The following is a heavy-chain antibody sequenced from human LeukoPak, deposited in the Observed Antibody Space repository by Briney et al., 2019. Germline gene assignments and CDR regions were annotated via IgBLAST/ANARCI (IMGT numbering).Heavy chain of an antibody. J-gene: IGHJ4*02. D-gene: IGHD2-2*01. V-gene: IGHV3-30*02. CDR1: GFTFSGYG. CDR2: IQYDRSNK. Sequence: GGSLRLSCAVSGFTFSGYGMHWVRHAPGKGLEWVAFIQYDRSNKYYADSEKGRFTICRDNSKNTLYLQMNSLRAEDTAVDYCAKVGVVTAAGVGGWGQGTLVTVSS. CDR3: AKVGVVTAAGVGG.